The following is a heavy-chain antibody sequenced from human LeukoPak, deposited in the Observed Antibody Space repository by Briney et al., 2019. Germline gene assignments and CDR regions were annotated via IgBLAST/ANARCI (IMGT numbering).Heavy chain of an antibody. CDR2: IYYSGST. CDR3: ARVGGGCSSTSCTSYFDY. J-gene: IGHJ4*02. V-gene: IGHV4-39*07. D-gene: IGHD2-2*01. Sequence: PSETLSLTCTVSGGSISSSSYYWGWIRQPPGKGLEWIGSIYYSGSTYYNPSLKSRVTISVDTSKDQFSLKLSSVTAADTAVYYCARVGGGCSSTSCTSYFDYWGQGTLVTVSS. CDR1: GGSISSSSYY.